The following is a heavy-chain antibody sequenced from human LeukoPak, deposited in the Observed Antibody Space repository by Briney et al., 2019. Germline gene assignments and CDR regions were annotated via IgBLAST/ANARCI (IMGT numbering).Heavy chain of an antibody. D-gene: IGHD1-26*01. CDR2: IYYSGST. J-gene: IGHJ4*02. V-gene: IGHV4-39*01. CDR3: AVVGATTRAWDY. Sequence: PSETLSLTCTVSGGSISSYYWGWIRQPPGKGLEWIGSIYYSGSTYYNPSLKSRVTISVDTSKNQFSLKLSSVTAADTAVYYCAVVGATTRAWDYWGQGTLVTVSS. CDR1: GGSISSYY.